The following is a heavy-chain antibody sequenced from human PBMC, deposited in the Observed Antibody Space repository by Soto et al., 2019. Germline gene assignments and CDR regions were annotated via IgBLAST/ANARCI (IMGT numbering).Heavy chain of an antibody. CDR2: INAGNGNT. D-gene: IGHD3-3*01. Sequence: GASVKVSCKASGYTFTSYAMHWVRQAPGQRLEWMGWINAGNGNTEYSQKFQGRVTITRDTSASTAYMELSSLRSEDTAVYYCAREEYDFWSGPDYWGQGTLVTVSS. J-gene: IGHJ4*02. V-gene: IGHV1-3*01. CDR3: AREEYDFWSGPDY. CDR1: GYTFTSYA.